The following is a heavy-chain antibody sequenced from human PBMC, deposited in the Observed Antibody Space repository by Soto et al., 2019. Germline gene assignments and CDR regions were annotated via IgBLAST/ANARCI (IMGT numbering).Heavy chain of an antibody. CDR2: ISPKSTYR. CDR3: ARGGGGGLFEH. CDR1: GFPFSDYY. Sequence: PGGSLRLSCATSGFPFSDYYVSWIRQAPGKGLEWLSHISPKSTYRNYADSVKGRFTISRDNTKSSLFLQMNSLGVEDTAVSYCARGGGGGLFEHWGQGVLVTVSS. J-gene: IGHJ4*02. V-gene: IGHV3-11*06. D-gene: IGHD2-21*01.